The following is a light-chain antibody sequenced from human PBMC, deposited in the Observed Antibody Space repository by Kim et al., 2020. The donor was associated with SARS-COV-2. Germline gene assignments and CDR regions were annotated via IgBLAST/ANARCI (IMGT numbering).Light chain of an antibody. CDR1: QTVYNY. CDR3: QHRSSWPLT. J-gene: IGKJ4*01. Sequence: LSPGERATPSCRASQTVYNYLAWYQQKPGQAPRLLIYDASNRATGTPARFSRSGSTTDFTLTISSLEPEDFAVYYCQHRSSWPLTFGGGTKVDIK. CDR2: DAS. V-gene: IGKV3-11*01.